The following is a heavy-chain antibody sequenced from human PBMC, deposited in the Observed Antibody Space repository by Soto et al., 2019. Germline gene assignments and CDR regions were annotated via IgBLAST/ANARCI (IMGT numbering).Heavy chain of an antibody. CDR2: VHYSGTT. J-gene: IGHJ4*02. CDR1: GGSISNYY. V-gene: IGHV4-59*01. CDR3: ARRWSGTDY. Sequence: SETLSLTCTVSGGSISNYYWNWIRQPPGKGLEWIGCVHYSGTTNYNPSLKSRVTISLDTSNNQFSLRLSSVTAADTAVYYCARRWSGTDYWGQGTLVTVSS. D-gene: IGHD3-10*01.